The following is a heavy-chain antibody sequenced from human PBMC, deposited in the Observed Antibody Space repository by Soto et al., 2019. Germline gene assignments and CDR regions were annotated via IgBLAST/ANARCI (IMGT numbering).Heavy chain of an antibody. CDR1: GYIFSDHY. CDR2: INPQNGGT. V-gene: IGHV1-2*04. D-gene: IGHD5-12*01. J-gene: IGHJ4*02. Sequence: QVHLEQSGAEVKKPGASVKVSCKASGYIFSDHYIHWVRQAPGQGLEWMGWINPQNGGTNYAQKFQGWVTMTRDTSITTAYMDLSRLKTADTAVYYCARSRYSGSYAVDYWGQGTLVTVSS. CDR3: ARSRYSGSYAVDY.